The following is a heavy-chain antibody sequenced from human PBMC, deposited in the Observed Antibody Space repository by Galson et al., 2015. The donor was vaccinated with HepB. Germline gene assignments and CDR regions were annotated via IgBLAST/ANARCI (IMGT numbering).Heavy chain of an antibody. CDR2: IRSKAYGGTT. CDR1: GFTFGDYA. D-gene: IGHD4-17*01. Sequence: PRLSCAASGFTFGDYAMSWFRQAPGKGLEWVGFIRSKAYGGTTEYAASVKGRFTISRDDSKSIAYLQMNSLKTEDTAVYYCTREPADYGDYVVGEDYWGQGTLVTVSS. V-gene: IGHV3-49*03. J-gene: IGHJ4*02. CDR3: TREPADYGDYVVGEDY.